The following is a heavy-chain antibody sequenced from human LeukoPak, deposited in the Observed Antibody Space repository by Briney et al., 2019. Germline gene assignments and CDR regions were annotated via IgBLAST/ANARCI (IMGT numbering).Heavy chain of an antibody. V-gene: IGHV3-23*01. CDR2: ITGSGGST. CDR3: PKGMSSSSVFDY. D-gene: IGHD6-6*01. J-gene: IGHJ4*02. CDR1: GFTFSSYA. Sequence: PGGSLRLSCAASGFTFSSYAMSWVRQAPGKGLEWVSAITGSGGSTYYADSVKGRFTISRDNSKNRLYLQMNSLRAEDTAVYYCPKGMSSSSVFDYWGQGTLVTVSS.